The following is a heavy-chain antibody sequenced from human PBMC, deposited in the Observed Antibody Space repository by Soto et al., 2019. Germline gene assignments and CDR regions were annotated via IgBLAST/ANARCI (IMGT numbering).Heavy chain of an antibody. J-gene: IGHJ4*02. CDR2: IYYSGST. CDR3: ARLFWSGYYIHLDY. D-gene: IGHD3-3*01. Sequence: SETLSLTCTVSGGSISSYYWSWIRQPPGKGLEWIGYIYYSGSTNYNPSLKSRVTISVDTSKNQFSLKLSSVTAADTAVYYCARLFWSGYYIHLDYWGQGTLVTVSS. CDR1: GGSISSYY. V-gene: IGHV4-59*01.